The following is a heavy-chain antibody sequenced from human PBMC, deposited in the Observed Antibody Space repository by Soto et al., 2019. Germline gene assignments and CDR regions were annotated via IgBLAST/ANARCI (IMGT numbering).Heavy chain of an antibody. CDR3: AKPSGDIVLMVYAILDYYYGMVV. CDR2: ISGSGGST. J-gene: IGHJ6*02. CDR1: GFTFSSYA. D-gene: IGHD2-8*01. Sequence: GGSLRLSCAASGFTFSSYAMSWVRQAPGKGLEWVSAISGSGGSTYYADSVKGRFTISRDNSKNTLYLQMNSLRAEDTAVYYCAKPSGDIVLMVYAILDYYYGMVVWGQGTTVTVSS. V-gene: IGHV3-23*01.